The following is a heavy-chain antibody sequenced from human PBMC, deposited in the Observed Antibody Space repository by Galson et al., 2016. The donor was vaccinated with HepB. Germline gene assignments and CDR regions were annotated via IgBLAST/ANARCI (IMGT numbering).Heavy chain of an antibody. D-gene: IGHD3-16*01. Sequence: SETLSLTCAVSSESFSGPHWTWIRQAPGKGLEWIGEIHHDGSANYDPSLKSRVTISLDTSKKQFSLILTSVTAADTAVYYCTRGPHPQWPVSGYWGQGTLVTVSS. CDR2: IHHDGSA. CDR1: SESFSGPH. CDR3: TRGPHPQWPVSGY. J-gene: IGHJ4*02. V-gene: IGHV4-34*01.